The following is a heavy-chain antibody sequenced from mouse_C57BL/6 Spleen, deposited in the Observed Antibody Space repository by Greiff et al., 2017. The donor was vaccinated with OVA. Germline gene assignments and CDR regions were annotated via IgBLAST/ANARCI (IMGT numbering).Heavy chain of an antibody. J-gene: IGHJ4*01. Sequence: QVQLQQSGAELMKPGASVKLSCKATGYTFTGYWIEWVKQRPGHGLEWIGEILPGRGSTNYNEKLKGKDTFTADTSFTTAYMQLSRLTTEDAAIYYWSRWYDGYYAVYAMDYWGQGTSVTVAS. CDR2: ILPGRGST. CDR1: GYTFTGYW. V-gene: IGHV1-9*01. D-gene: IGHD2-3*01. CDR3: SRWYDGYYAVYAMDY.